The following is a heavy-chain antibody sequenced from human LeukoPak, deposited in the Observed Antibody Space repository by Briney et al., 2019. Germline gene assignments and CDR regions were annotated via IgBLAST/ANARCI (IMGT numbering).Heavy chain of an antibody. J-gene: IGHJ4*02. CDR2: IYSGGST. CDR3: AAGYSSGWDNDY. D-gene: IGHD6-19*01. Sequence: GGSLRLSCAASGFTVSSNYMSWVRQAPGKGLEWVSVIYSGGSTYYADSVKGRFTISRDNSKNTLYLQMHSLRAEDTAVYYCAAGYSSGWDNDYWGQGALVTVSS. V-gene: IGHV3-53*01. CDR1: GFTVSSNY.